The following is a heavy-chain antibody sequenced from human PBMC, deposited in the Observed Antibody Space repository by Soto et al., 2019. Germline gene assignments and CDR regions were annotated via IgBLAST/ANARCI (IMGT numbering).Heavy chain of an antibody. CDR2: IYYSGST. V-gene: IGHV4-39*01. J-gene: IGHJ6*02. CDR1: GGSISSSSYY. D-gene: IGHD6-19*01. Sequence: SETLSLTCTVSGGSISSSSYYWGWIRQPPGKGLEWIGSIYYSGSTYYNPSLKSRVTISVDTSKNQFSLKLSSVTAADTAVYYCARRRDSSGWDPNYYYYYGMDVWGQGTTVTVSS. CDR3: ARRRDSSGWDPNYYYYYGMDV.